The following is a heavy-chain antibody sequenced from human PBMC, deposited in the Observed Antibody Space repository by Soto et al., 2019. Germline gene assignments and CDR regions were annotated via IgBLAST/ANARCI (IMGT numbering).Heavy chain of an antibody. CDR1: GYTFTSYG. J-gene: IGHJ6*03. D-gene: IGHD6-6*01. V-gene: IGHV1-18*01. CDR3: ARLEIAARFRNRNIYYYYYMDV. CDR2: ISAYNGNT. Sequence: ASVKVSCKASGYTFTSYGISWVRRAPGQGLEWMGWISAYNGNTNYAQKLQGRVTMTTDTSTSTAYMELRSLRSDDTAVYYCARLEIAARFRNRNIYYYYYMDVWGKGTTVTVSS.